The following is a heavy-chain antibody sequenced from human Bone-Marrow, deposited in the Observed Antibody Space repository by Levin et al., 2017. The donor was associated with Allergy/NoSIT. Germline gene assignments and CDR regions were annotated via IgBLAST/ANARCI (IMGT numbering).Heavy chain of an antibody. V-gene: IGHV1-2*02. CDR1: GYTFTGYY. CDR3: ARLNYYDSSGYNDAFDI. D-gene: IGHD3-22*01. CDR2: INPNSGGT. Sequence: GESLKISCKASGYTFTGYYMHWVRQAPGQGLEWMGWINPNSGGTNYAQKFQGRVTMTRDTSISTAYMELSRLRSDDTAVYYCARLNYYDSSGYNDAFDIWGQGTMVTVSS. J-gene: IGHJ3*02.